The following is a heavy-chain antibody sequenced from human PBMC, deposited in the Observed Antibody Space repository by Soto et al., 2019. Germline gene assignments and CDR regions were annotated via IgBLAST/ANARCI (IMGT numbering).Heavy chain of an antibody. CDR3: ARDPQELGSSYMDV. CDR2: ISGSGSTI. D-gene: IGHD2-15*01. J-gene: IGHJ6*03. V-gene: IGHV3-11*01. Sequence: GGSLRLSCAASGFTFSDYYMSWIRQAPGKGLEWVSYISGSGSTIYYADSVKGRFTISRDNAKNSLYLQMNSLRAEDTAVYYCARDPQELGSSYMDVWGKGTTVTVSS. CDR1: GFTFSDYY.